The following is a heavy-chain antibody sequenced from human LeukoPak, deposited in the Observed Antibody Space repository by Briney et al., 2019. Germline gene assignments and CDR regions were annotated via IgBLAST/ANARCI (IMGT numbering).Heavy chain of an antibody. CDR3: ARAPQIAVAVRGRKNWFDP. D-gene: IGHD6-19*01. Sequence: ASVKVSCKASGYTFTNYAINWVRQAPGQGLEWMGWISAYNGNTNYAQKLQGRVTMTTDTSTSTAYMELRSLRSDDTAVYYCARAPQIAVAVRGRKNWFDPWGQGTLVTVSS. CDR1: GYTFTNYA. J-gene: IGHJ5*02. CDR2: ISAYNGNT. V-gene: IGHV1-18*01.